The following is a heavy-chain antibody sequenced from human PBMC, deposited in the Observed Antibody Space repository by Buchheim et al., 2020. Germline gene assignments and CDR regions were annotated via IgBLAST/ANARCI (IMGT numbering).Heavy chain of an antibody. Sequence: QVQLQQWGAGLLKPSETLSLTCAVYGGSFSGYYWSWIRQPPGKGLEWIGEINHSGSTNYNPSLKSRVTISVDTSKNQFSLKLSSVTAADTAVYYCARGPDILTGYYGGACDYWGQGTL. CDR1: GGSFSGYY. V-gene: IGHV4-34*01. D-gene: IGHD3-9*01. CDR3: ARGPDILTGYYGGACDY. CDR2: INHSGST. J-gene: IGHJ4*02.